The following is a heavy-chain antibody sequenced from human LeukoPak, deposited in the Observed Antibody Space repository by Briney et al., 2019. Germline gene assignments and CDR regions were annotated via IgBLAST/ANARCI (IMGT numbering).Heavy chain of an antibody. CDR1: GYTFITYY. Sequence: GASVKVSCRASGYTFITYYIHWVRQAPGQGLGWMGIIRPSGGSTTYAQRSQGKVTMTGDTSTSTVYMELSSLRSEATAVYYCARSRLLLDYWGQGTLVTVSS. J-gene: IGHJ4*02. CDR2: IRPSGGST. V-gene: IGHV1-46*01. CDR3: ARSRLLLDY. D-gene: IGHD2-21*02.